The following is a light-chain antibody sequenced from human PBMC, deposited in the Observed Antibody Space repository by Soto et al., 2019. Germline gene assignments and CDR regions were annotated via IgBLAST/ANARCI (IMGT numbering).Light chain of an antibody. J-gene: IGKJ4*01. Sequence: DIPMNQSPSSVSASVGDRVTITCRASQYISNWLAWYQQKPGKAPKLLIYAASSLVNGVPSRFSGSGSGTNFTLTISSLQPEDLATYYCQQANSFPFGGGTKVEI. CDR1: QYISNW. CDR3: QQANSFP. CDR2: AAS. V-gene: IGKV1-12*01.